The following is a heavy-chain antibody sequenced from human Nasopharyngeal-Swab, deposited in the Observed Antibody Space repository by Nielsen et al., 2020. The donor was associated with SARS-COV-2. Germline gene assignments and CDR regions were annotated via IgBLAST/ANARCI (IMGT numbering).Heavy chain of an antibody. V-gene: IGHV1-18*01. CDR1: GYTFTSYG. CDR2: ISAYNGNT. Sequence: ASLKVSCKASGYTFTSYGISWGRQAPGQGLEWMGWISAYNGNTNYAQKLQGRVTMTTDTSTSTAYMELRSLRSDDTAVYYCAIVMEMATIRVGYYYYMDVWGKGTTVTVSS. D-gene: IGHD5-24*01. CDR3: AIVMEMATIRVGYYYYMDV. J-gene: IGHJ6*03.